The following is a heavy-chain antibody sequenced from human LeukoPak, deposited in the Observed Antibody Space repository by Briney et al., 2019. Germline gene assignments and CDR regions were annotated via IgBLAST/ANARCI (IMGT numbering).Heavy chain of an antibody. D-gene: IGHD3-3*01. Sequence: ATVKVSCKASGYTFTGYYMHWVRQAPGQGLEWMGWINPNSGGTNYAQKFRGRVTMTRDTSISTAYMELSRLRSDDPAVYYCARDERITIFGVVTDGFDYWGQGTLVTVSS. J-gene: IGHJ4*02. V-gene: IGHV1-2*02. CDR1: GYTFTGYY. CDR3: ARDERITIFGVVTDGFDY. CDR2: INPNSGGT.